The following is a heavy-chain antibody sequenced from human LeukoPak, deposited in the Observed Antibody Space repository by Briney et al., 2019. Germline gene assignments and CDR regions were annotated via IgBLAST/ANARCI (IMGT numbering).Heavy chain of an antibody. Sequence: SETLSLTCTVPGGSISSSSYYWGWIRQPPGTGLEWIGSIYYSGSTNYNPSLKSRVTISVDTSKNQFSLKLSSVTAADTAVYYCARHGAPRHYYDSSGTPRRSFDYWGQGTLVTVSS. CDR3: ARHGAPRHYYDSSGTPRRSFDY. J-gene: IGHJ4*02. CDR2: IYYSGST. CDR1: GGSISSSSYY. D-gene: IGHD3-22*01. V-gene: IGHV4-39*01.